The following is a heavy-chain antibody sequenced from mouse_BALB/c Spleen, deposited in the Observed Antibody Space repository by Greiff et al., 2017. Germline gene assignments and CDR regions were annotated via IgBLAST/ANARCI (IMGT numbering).Heavy chain of an antibody. D-gene: IGHD2-4*01. CDR2: IWGDGST. Sequence: VQRVESGPGLVAPSQSLSITCTVSGFSLTSYGVSWVRQPPGKGLEWLGVIWGDGSTNYHSALISRLSISKDNSKSQVFLKLNSLQTDDTATYYCAKPAMITTFPLYYAMDYWGQGTSGTVSS. J-gene: IGHJ4*01. CDR3: AKPAMITTFPLYYAMDY. CDR1: GFSLTSYG. V-gene: IGHV2-3*01.